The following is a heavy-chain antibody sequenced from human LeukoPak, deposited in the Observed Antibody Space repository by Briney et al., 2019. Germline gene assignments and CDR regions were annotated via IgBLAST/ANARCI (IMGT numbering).Heavy chain of an antibody. D-gene: IGHD5-18*01. CDR2: IKYDGGEK. Sequence: GGSLRLSCVASGFTFSNYWMSWFRQAPGKGLEWVGNIKYDGGEKYYLDSVEGRFTISRDNAQNSLFLDMNSLRAEDTAVYYCARDPLWLLQDYYYYYMDVWGKGTTVTVSS. J-gene: IGHJ6*03. CDR1: GFTFSNYW. V-gene: IGHV3-7*01. CDR3: ARDPLWLLQDYYYYYMDV.